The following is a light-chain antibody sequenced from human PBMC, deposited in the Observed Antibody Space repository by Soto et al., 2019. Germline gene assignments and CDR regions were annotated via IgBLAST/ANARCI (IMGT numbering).Light chain of an antibody. CDR3: QQYGSSPQT. J-gene: IGKJ1*01. CDR2: GAS. V-gene: IGKV3-20*01. CDR1: QFVSSN. Sequence: EIVMTQSPVTLSVSPGERATLSCRASQFVSSNLAWYQQKPGQAPRLLIYGASTRATGIPARFSGSGSGTDFTLTISRLEPEDFAVYYCQQYGSSPQTFGQGTKVDIK.